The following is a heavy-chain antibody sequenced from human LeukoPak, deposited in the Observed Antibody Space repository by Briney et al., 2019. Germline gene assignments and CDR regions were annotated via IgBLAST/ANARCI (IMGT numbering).Heavy chain of an antibody. V-gene: IGHV4-39*07. Sequence: SETLSLTCTVSGGSISSSSYYWGWIRQPPGKGLEWIGSIYYSGSTYYNPSLKSRVTISVDTSMNQFSLKLSSVTAADTAVYYCAREHGSYGLYYYYYMDVWGKGTTVTVSS. CDR2: IYYSGST. CDR3: AREHGSYGLYYYYYMDV. CDR1: GGSISSSSYY. J-gene: IGHJ6*03. D-gene: IGHD1-26*01.